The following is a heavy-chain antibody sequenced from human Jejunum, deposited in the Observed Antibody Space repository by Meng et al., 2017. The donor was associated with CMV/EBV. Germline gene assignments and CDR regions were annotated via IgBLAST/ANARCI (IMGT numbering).Heavy chain of an antibody. Sequence: SISSSHWWSWVRQSPGKGLEWIGALSPTEARNYNPSLKSRVTISVDYSKSQFSLMMTSVTAADTAVYYCVRGRCTKTSCYTGALDHWGPGTLVTVSS. CDR2: LSPTEAR. V-gene: IGHV4-4*02. D-gene: IGHD2-2*02. CDR1: SISSSHW. CDR3: VRGRCTKTSCYTGALDH. J-gene: IGHJ4*02.